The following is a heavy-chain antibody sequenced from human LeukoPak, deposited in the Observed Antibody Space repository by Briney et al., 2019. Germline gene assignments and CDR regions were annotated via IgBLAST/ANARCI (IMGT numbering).Heavy chain of an antibody. D-gene: IGHD3-22*01. CDR1: GFKFDDYG. V-gene: IGHV3-20*04. CDR3: AGYYYDSSRGFDL. Sequence: GSLRLSCAASGFKFDDYGMSWVRQAPGKGLEWVCDINWNGAWTGYADSVKGRFTISRDNAKNSLYLQMNSLRAEDTALFYCAGYYYDSSRGFDLWGQGTLVTVSA. J-gene: IGHJ5*02. CDR2: INWNGAWT.